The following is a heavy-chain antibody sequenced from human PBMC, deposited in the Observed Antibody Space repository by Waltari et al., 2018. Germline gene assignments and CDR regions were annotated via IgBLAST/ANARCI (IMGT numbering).Heavy chain of an antibody. V-gene: IGHV1-2*06. CDR2: SNPNSDGT. CDR1: GTTSTGYY. J-gene: IGHJ4*02. Sequence: QVQLVLSGAEPTQPVSLVALSCIAVGTTSTGYYLHWRRQAGGQGIEWMEQSNPNSDGTNYAQKFQGRVTMTRDKSISTAYMELSRQRSDDKAVYYCARVYSSSTIRMEYWGQGTLVTVSS. D-gene: IGHD6-6*01. CDR3: ARVYSSSTIRMEY.